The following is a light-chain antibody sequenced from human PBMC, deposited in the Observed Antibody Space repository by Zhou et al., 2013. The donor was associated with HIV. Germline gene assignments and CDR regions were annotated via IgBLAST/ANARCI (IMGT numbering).Light chain of an antibody. CDR1: QSISSW. V-gene: IGKV1-5*03. J-gene: IGKJ2*01. CDR3: QQCNSYPYT. Sequence: DIQMTQSPSTLSASVGDRVTITCRASQSISSWLAWYQQKPGKAPKLLIYKASSLESGAPSRFSGSGSGTEFTLTISSLQPDDFATYYCQQCNSYPYTFGQGTKLEIK. CDR2: KAS.